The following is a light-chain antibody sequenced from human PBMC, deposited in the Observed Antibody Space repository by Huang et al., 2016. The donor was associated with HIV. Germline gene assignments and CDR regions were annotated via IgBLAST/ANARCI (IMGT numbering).Light chain of an antibody. Sequence: EIVLTQSPGILFLSPGDRATLSCRASQYVADAYVAWYQHIPGQSPRLLSYGASRRAPGIPDRFSGSGFSTDFNLTISRLEPEDFAVYYCQQCGDSTWTFGQGTKVEVK. J-gene: IGKJ1*01. CDR3: QQCGDSTWT. CDR2: GAS. V-gene: IGKV3-20*01. CDR1: QYVADAY.